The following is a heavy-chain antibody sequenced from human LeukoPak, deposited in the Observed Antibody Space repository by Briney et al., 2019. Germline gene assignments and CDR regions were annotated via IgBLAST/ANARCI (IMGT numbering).Heavy chain of an antibody. Sequence: GGSLRLSCAASGFTFSSYSMNWVRQAPGKGLEWVSSISSSSTYIYYADSVKGRFTISRDNAKNSLYLQMNSLRAEDTAVYYCARVGRGYSYGDIDYWGQGTLVTVSS. J-gene: IGHJ4*02. V-gene: IGHV3-21*01. CDR2: ISSSSTYI. CDR3: ARVGRGYSYGDIDY. CDR1: GFTFSSYS. D-gene: IGHD5-18*01.